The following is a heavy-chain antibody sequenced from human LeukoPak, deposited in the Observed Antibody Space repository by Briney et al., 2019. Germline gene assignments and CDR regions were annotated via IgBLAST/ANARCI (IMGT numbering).Heavy chain of an antibody. CDR2: MNPNSGNT. Sequence: ASVKVSCKASGYTFIAHYLHWVRQAPGQGLEWMGWMNPNSGNTGYAQKFQGRVTITRNTSINTAYMELSSLRSEDTAVYYCARVHTSMVLGVINWGQGTLVTVSS. J-gene: IGHJ4*02. CDR3: ARVHTSMVLGVIN. V-gene: IGHV1-8*03. D-gene: IGHD3-10*01. CDR1: GYTFIAHY.